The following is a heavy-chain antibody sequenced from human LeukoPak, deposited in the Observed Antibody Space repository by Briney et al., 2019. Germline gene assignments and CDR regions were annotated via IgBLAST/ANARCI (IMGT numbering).Heavy chain of an antibody. CDR2: IHSSGNT. Sequence: SETLSLTCTVSGGSISGGSYCWSWIRQPAGKGLEWIGHIHSSGNTNYNPSLKSRVTISVDTSKNQFSLKLSSVTAADTVIYYCARGYGITMIPSGSFDYWGQGTLVTVSS. V-gene: IGHV4-61*10. J-gene: IGHJ4*02. D-gene: IGHD3-22*01. CDR3: ARGYGITMIPSGSFDY. CDR1: GGSISGGSYC.